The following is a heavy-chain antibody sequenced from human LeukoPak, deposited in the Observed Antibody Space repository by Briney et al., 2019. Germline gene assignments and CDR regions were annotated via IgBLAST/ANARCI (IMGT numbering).Heavy chain of an antibody. D-gene: IGHD6-13*01. Sequence: PGGSLRLSCAASGFTFSSYEMNWVRQAPGKGLEWVSSISSSSSYIYYADSVKGRFTISRDNAKNSLYLQMNSLRAEDTAVYYCARDPIAAAGTLDYWGQGTLVTVSS. CDR2: ISSSSSYI. V-gene: IGHV3-21*01. J-gene: IGHJ4*02. CDR3: ARDPIAAAGTLDY. CDR1: GFTFSSYE.